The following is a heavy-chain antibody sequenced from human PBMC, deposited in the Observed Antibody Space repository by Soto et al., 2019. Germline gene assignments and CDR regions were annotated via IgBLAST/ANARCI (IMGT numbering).Heavy chain of an antibody. Sequence: QVQLVQSGAEVKKPGSSVKVNCKASGGTFSSYAISWVRHAPGQGLEWMGGIIPIFGTANYAQKFQGRVTITADESTSTAYMELSSLRSEDTAVYYCARDLRCSGASCYVFDYWGQGTLVTVSS. D-gene: IGHD2-15*01. J-gene: IGHJ4*02. CDR1: GGTFSSYA. CDR3: ARDLRCSGASCYVFDY. CDR2: IIPIFGTA. V-gene: IGHV1-69*12.